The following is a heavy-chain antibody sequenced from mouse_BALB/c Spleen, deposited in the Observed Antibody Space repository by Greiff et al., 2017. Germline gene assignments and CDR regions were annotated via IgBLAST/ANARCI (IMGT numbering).Heavy chain of an antibody. J-gene: IGHJ4*01. Sequence: VQLQQSGAELVKPGASVKLSCTASGFNIKDTYMHWVKQRPEQGLEWIGRIDPANGNTKYDPKFQGKATITADTSSNTAYLQLSSLTSEDTAVYYCARGSYYDYDDGGDYWGQGTSVTVSS. CDR2: IDPANGNT. V-gene: IGHV14-3*02. CDR3: ARGSYYDYDDGGDY. CDR1: GFNIKDTY. D-gene: IGHD2-4*01.